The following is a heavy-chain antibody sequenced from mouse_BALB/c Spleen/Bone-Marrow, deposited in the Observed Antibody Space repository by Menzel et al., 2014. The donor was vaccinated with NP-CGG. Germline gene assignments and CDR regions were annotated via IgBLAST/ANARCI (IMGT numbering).Heavy chain of an antibody. CDR3: TKGGFDY. J-gene: IGHJ2*01. CDR1: GYTFTSYW. CDR2: INPSNGGT. V-gene: IGHV1S16*01. Sequence: VQLQQSGAELVKPGASVKLSCKASGYTFTSYWMHWGKLRPGQGFEWIGEINPSNGGTNYNEKFKRKATLTVDKSSSTAYMQLSSQTSEDSAVYYCTKGGFDYWGQGTTLTVSS.